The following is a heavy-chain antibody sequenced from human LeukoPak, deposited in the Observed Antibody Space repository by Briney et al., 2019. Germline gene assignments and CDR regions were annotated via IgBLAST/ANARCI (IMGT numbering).Heavy chain of an antibody. J-gene: IGHJ4*02. V-gene: IGHV3-30-3*01. CDR2: ISYDGSNK. D-gene: IGHD1-26*01. CDR3: ARGYSGSPAGGY. Sequence: GGSLRLSCAASGFTFSSYAMHWVRQAPGKGLEWVAVISYDGSNKYYADSVKGRFTISRDNSKNTLYLQMNSLRAEDTAVYYCARGYSGSPAGGYWGQGTLVTVSS. CDR1: GFTFSSYA.